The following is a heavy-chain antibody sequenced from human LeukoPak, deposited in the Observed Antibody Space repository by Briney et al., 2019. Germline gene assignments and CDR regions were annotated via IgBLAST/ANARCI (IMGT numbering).Heavy chain of an antibody. CDR1: GGSISGYY. CDR3: ARAAYGGNSALFDY. V-gene: IGHV4-59*01. CDR2: IYYSGST. Sequence: PSETLSLTCSVSGGSISGYYWNWIRQPPGKGLEWVGHIYYSGSTNYNPSLKSRVTISVVTSKNQFSLKLSSVTAADTAVYYCARAAYGGNSALFDYWGQGTLVTVSS. D-gene: IGHD4-23*01. J-gene: IGHJ4*02.